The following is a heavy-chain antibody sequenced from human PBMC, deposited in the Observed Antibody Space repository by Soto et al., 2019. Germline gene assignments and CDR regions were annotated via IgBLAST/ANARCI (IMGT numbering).Heavy chain of an antibody. CDR3: ARETPSFDS. CDR2: IRTISSAI. Sequence: HLVESGGGLVQPGGSLRLSCAASGFTFSDYPMNWVRQAPGKGLEWVSSIRTISSAIYFADSVRGRFTISRDNARISLYLQMTSLRDEDTAVYYCARETPSFDSWGQGTLVTVSS. J-gene: IGHJ4*02. D-gene: IGHD2-15*01. V-gene: IGHV3-48*02. CDR1: GFTFSDYP.